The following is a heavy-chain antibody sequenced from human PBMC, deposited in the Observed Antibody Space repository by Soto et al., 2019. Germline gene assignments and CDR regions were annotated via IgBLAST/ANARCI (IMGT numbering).Heavy chain of an antibody. CDR1: GFTFSSYW. CDR3: ARGGIRGYSYGYGHYFDY. D-gene: IGHD5-18*01. J-gene: IGHJ4*02. V-gene: IGHV3-7*01. Sequence: GGSLRLSCAASGFTFSSYWMSWVRQAPGKGLEWVANIKQDGSEKYYVDSVKGRFTISRDNAKNSLYLQMNSLRAEDTAVYYCARGGIRGYSYGYGHYFDYWGQGTLVTVSS. CDR2: IKQDGSEK.